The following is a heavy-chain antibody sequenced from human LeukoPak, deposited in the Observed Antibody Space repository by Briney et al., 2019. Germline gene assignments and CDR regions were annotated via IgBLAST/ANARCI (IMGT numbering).Heavy chain of an antibody. J-gene: IGHJ4*02. CDR3: AKFRGSEKTAIDC. V-gene: IGHV3-30*18. CDR1: GFTFSNYG. Sequence: GGSLRLSCAGAGFTFSNYGMHWVRQAPGKGLEWVAVISYEGGTTYYADSVKGRFTISRDNSKNTVDVQLNSLRAEDTAVYYCAKFRGSEKTAIDCWGQGTLVTVSS. D-gene: IGHD6-25*01. CDR2: ISYEGGTT.